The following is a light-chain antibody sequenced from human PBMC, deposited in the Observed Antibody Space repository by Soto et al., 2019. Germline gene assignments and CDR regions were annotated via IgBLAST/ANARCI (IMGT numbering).Light chain of an antibody. J-gene: IGLJ1*01. CDR1: SSDIGRYNY. Sequence: QSALTQPASVSGSPGQSITISCTGSSSDIGRYNYVSWYQQLPGKAPKLMIYEVNKRPSGVPDRVSGSKSGNTASLTVSGLQAEDEADYYCSSYAGSSNVFGTGTKLTVL. V-gene: IGLV2-8*01. CDR2: EVN. CDR3: SSYAGSSNV.